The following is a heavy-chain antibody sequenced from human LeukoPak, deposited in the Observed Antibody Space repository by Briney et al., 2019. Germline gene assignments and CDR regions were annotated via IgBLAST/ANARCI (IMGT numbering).Heavy chain of an antibody. J-gene: IGHJ6*02. CDR3: ARIDYRDYSGMDV. Sequence: PSETLSLTCAVYGGSFSGYYWSWIRQPPGKGLEWIGEINHSGSTNYNPSLKSRVTISVDTSKNQFSLKLKSVTAADAAVYFCARIDYRDYSGMDVWGQGTTVTVSS. CDR1: GGSFSGYY. CDR2: INHSGST. D-gene: IGHD4/OR15-4a*01. V-gene: IGHV4-34*01.